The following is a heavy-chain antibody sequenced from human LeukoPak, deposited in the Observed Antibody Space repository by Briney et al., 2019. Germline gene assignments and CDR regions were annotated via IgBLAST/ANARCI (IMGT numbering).Heavy chain of an antibody. Sequence: SETLSLTCTVSGGSLSSSSYYWGWIRQPPGKGLEWFGRIYYSGSTYYNPSLKSRVTISVDTSKNQFSLKLSSVTAADTAVYYCAVAYCGGDCYLEYFQHWGQGTLVTVSS. J-gene: IGHJ1*01. CDR3: AVAYCGGDCYLEYFQH. CDR2: IYYSGST. CDR1: GGSLSSSSYY. V-gene: IGHV4-39*01. D-gene: IGHD2-21*01.